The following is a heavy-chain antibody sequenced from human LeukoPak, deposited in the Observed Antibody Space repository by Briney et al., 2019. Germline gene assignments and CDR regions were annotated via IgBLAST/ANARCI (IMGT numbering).Heavy chain of an antibody. Sequence: GGSLRLSCAASGFTFSNYAMHWVRQAPEKGLEYVSAISSNGGSTYYADSVKARFTISRDNSKNTLYLEMGSLRAEDMAVYYCARVPSGWLQIDYWGQGTPVTVSS. D-gene: IGHD6-19*01. CDR1: GFTFSNYA. CDR2: ISSNGGST. CDR3: ARVPSGWLQIDY. V-gene: IGHV3-64*02. J-gene: IGHJ4*02.